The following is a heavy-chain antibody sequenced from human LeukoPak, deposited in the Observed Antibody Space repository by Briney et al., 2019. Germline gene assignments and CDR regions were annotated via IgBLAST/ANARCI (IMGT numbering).Heavy chain of an antibody. CDR2: IYYSGST. V-gene: IGHV4-39*07. D-gene: IGHD3-10*01. J-gene: IGHJ4*02. Sequence: SETLSLTCTVSGGSISSSSYYWGWIRQPPGKGLEWIGSIYYSGSTYYNPSLKSRVTISVDTSKNQFSLKLSSVTAADTAVYYCARGGGAMVRGGDYFDYWGQGTLVTVSS. CDR3: ARGGGAMVRGGDYFDY. CDR1: GGSISSSSYY.